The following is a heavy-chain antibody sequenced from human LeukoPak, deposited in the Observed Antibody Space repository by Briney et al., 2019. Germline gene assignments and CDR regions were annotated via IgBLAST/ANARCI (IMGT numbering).Heavy chain of an antibody. CDR1: GFTFSSYT. Sequence: KPGGSLRLSWAASGFTFSSYTMNWVRQPPGKGLEWVSSISGSSSKIYYADPVKGRFTISRDNAKDSLYLQMNSLRADDTAVYYCARDAYGDYGFDYWGQGILVTVSS. V-gene: IGHV3-21*01. J-gene: IGHJ4*02. CDR3: ARDAYGDYGFDY. CDR2: ISGSSSKI. D-gene: IGHD4-17*01.